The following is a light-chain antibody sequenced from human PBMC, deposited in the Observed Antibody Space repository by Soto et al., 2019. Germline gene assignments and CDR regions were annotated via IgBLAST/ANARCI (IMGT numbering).Light chain of an antibody. CDR1: QSVTNNY. Sequence: EIVFTQSPGTLYLSPGERATLSCRASQSVTNNYLAWFQQKPGQAPRLLMYGASSRATGIPDRFSGSGSGTDFTLTITRLEPEDFAVYYCQQYASSRTFGQGTKVDIK. CDR2: GAS. V-gene: IGKV3-20*01. J-gene: IGKJ1*01. CDR3: QQYASSRT.